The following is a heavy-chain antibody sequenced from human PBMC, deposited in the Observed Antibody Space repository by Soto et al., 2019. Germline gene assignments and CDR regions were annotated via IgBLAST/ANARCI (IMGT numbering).Heavy chain of an antibody. D-gene: IGHD6-13*01. CDR1: GGSFSTDY. Sequence: QVQLQQWGAGLLKPSETLSLTCAVYGGSFSTDYWSWIRQPPGKGLEWIGEINPSGGTNYNPSLKSRVTISVATSKDQFSLKLGSGTAAGTAVYYCARVLAARASRDFDYWGQGTLVTVSS. CDR2: INPSGGT. CDR3: ARVLAARASRDFDY. V-gene: IGHV4-34*01. J-gene: IGHJ4*02.